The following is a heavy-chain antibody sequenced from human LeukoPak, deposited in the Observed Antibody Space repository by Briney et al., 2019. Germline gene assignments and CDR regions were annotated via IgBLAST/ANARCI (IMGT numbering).Heavy chain of an antibody. Sequence: PSETLSLTCTVSGYSISSGYYWGWIRQPPGKGLEWIGSIYHSGSTYYNPSLKSRVTISVDTSKNQFSLKLSSVTAADTAVYYCARGGDGSNPIDYWGQGTLVTVSS. V-gene: IGHV4-38-2*02. D-gene: IGHD3-10*01. CDR1: GYSISSGYY. CDR3: ARGGDGSNPIDY. CDR2: IYHSGST. J-gene: IGHJ4*02.